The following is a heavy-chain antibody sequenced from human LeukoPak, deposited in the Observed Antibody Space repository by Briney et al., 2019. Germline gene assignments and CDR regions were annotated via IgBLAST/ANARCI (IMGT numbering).Heavy chain of an antibody. D-gene: IGHD4-17*01. CDR2: IYYSGST. CDR1: GGSISSYY. J-gene: IGHJ6*03. Sequence: PSETLSLTCTVSGGSISSYYWSWIRQPPGKGLEWIGYIYYSGSTNYNPSLKSRVTISVDTSKNQFSLKLSSVTAADTAVYYCARLRNGDYSYYYYYYYMDVWGKGTTVTGSS. V-gene: IGHV4-59*08. CDR3: ARLRNGDYSYYYYYYYMDV.